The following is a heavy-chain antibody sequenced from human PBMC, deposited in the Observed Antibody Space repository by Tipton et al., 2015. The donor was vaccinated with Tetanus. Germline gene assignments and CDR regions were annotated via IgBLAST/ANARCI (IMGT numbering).Heavy chain of an antibody. V-gene: IGHV3-30*12. Sequence: SLRLSCAASGFSFSAYSMQWVRQAPGKGLEWVAIIRHDETNDDYADSVKGRSIISRDNSKSMVYLQMNSLRVEDTAVYYCARDSNYYGSRGSLDSWGPGTMVTVSS. CDR2: IRHDETND. CDR3: ARDSNYYGSRGSLDS. D-gene: IGHD3-22*01. CDR1: GFSFSAYS. J-gene: IGHJ4*02.